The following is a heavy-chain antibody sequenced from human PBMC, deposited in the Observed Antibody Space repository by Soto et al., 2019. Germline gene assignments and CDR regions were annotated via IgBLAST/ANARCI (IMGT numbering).Heavy chain of an antibody. D-gene: IGHD2-21*02. V-gene: IGHV4-30-4*02. J-gene: IGHJ6*02. CDR1: DGSINGDYYH. Sequence: SDTLSLTSTGSDGSINGDYYHWTCIRQSPGKGLEWIGYIHHSGAILYNPSFKSRLAISVDTSKNQFSLHLSSVTDTDTAVYFCTREDDGGDSLDVWGQGTTVTVS. CDR2: IHHSGAI. CDR3: TREDDGGDSLDV.